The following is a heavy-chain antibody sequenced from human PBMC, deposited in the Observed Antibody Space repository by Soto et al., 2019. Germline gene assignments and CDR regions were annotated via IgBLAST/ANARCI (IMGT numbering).Heavy chain of an antibody. D-gene: IGHD3-3*01. CDR3: TTDPEYYDFWSGYYGADYYYGMDV. CDR1: GFTFSNAW. V-gene: IGHV3-15*01. CDR2: IKSKTDGGTT. J-gene: IGHJ6*02. Sequence: GGSLRLSCAASGFTFSNAWMSWVRQAPGKGLEWVGRIKSKTDGGTTDYAAPVKGRFTISRDDSKNTLYLQMNSLKTEDTAVYYCTTDPEYYDFWSGYYGADYYYGMDVWGQGTTVTVSS.